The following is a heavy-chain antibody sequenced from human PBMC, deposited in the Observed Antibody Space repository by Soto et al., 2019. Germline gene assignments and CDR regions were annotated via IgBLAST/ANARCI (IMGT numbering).Heavy chain of an antibody. CDR2: ISRDGNAI. CDR3: ARGAEMSTLTKWFDP. J-gene: IGHJ5*02. V-gene: IGHV3-11*01. D-gene: IGHD1-1*01. CDR1: GFTFSDYY. Sequence: QLVESGGGLVKPGGSLRLSCAASGFTFSDYYMTWIRQAPGKGLEWLAYISRDGNAIFYADSVNGRFTISRDNAKNSLFLQMDDLRAEDTGMFFCARGAEMSTLTKWFDPWGQATLVIVSS.